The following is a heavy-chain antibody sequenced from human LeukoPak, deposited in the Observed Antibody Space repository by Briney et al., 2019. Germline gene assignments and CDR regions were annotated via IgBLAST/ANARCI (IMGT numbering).Heavy chain of an antibody. D-gene: IGHD2-15*01. V-gene: IGHV3-23*01. J-gene: IGHJ4*02. Sequence: GGSLRLSCAASGFTFSSSAMSWVRQAPGKGLEWVSAISNNGGYTYYADSVQGRFTISRDNSKSTLCLQMNSLRAEDTAVYYCAKAPRMLGYCSGGGCYGFDYWGQGTLVTVSS. CDR3: AKAPRMLGYCSGGGCYGFDY. CDR1: GFTFSSSA. CDR2: ISNNGGYT.